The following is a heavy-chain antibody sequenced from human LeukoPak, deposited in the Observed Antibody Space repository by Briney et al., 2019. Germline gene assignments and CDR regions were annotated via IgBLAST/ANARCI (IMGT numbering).Heavy chain of an antibody. CDR1: GGSISSGDYY. CDR3: ARASFSDYYDSSGHDY. CDR2: IYYSGST. V-gene: IGHV4-30-4*08. J-gene: IGHJ4*02. Sequence: SETLSLTCTVSGGSISSGDYYWSWIRQPPGKGLEWIGYIYYSGSTYYNPSLKSRVTISVDTSKNQFSLKLSSVTAADTAVYYCARASFSDYYDSSGHDYWGQGTLVTVSS. D-gene: IGHD3-22*01.